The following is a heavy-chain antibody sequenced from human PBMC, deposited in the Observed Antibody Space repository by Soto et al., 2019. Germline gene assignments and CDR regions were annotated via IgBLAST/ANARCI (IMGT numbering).Heavy chain of an antibody. V-gene: IGHV3-74*01. CDR1: RFTFSSYW. CDR3: ARRREGYYYGLDV. Sequence: EERLVESGGGSVQPGGSLSLSCAASRFTFSSYWMYWVRQAPGKGLVWVSRINSDGSSTRYADSVKGRFSISRANSKSTLYLQMNTLRAEDTAVYYCARRREGYYYGLDVWGQGTTVTVSS. D-gene: IGHD1-26*01. CDR2: INSDGSST. J-gene: IGHJ6*02.